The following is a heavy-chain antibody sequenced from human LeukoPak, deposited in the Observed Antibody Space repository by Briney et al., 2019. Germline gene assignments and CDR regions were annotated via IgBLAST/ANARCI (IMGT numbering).Heavy chain of an antibody. CDR3: AKDFKVAMTTYYFDY. V-gene: IGHV3-43*01. Sequence: GGSLRPSCAASGFAFDDYSMHWVRQAPGKSLEWVSVITWDGGSTHYADSLKGRFTISRDNSKSSLYLQMNLLSTEDTALYYCAKDFKVAMTTYYFDYWGQGTLVTVSS. J-gene: IGHJ4*02. CDR2: ITWDGGST. D-gene: IGHD4-11*01. CDR1: GFAFDDYS.